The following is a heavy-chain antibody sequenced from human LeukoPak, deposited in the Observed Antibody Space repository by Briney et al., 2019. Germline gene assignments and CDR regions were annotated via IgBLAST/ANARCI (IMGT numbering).Heavy chain of an antibody. Sequence: SETLSLTCTVSGASISSYYWSWIRQPPGKGLEWIGYIYYSGSTKCNPSLKSRVTISVDTSKNQFSLKLSSVTAADTAVYYCARHHLGRGYSYGLRYYFDYWGQGTLVTVSS. J-gene: IGHJ4*02. V-gene: IGHV4-59*01. D-gene: IGHD5-18*01. CDR1: GASISSYY. CDR2: IYYSGST. CDR3: ARHHLGRGYSYGLRYYFDY.